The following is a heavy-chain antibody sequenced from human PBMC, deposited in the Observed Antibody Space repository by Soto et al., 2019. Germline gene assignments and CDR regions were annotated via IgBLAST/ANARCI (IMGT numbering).Heavy chain of an antibody. J-gene: IGHJ4*02. V-gene: IGHV3-73*01. CDR1: GFTFSGSA. D-gene: IGHD3-22*01. CDR2: IRSKANSYAT. CDR3: TTYYDSSGYFPFDY. Sequence: HPGGSLRLSCAASGFTFSGSAMHRVRQASGKGLEWVGRIRSKANSYATTYATSVKGRFTISRDDSKNTAYLQMNSLKTEDTAVYYCTTYYDSSGYFPFDYWGQGTLVTVSS.